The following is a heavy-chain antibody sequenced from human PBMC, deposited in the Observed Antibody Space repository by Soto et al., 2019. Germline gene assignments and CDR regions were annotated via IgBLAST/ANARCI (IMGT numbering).Heavy chain of an antibody. J-gene: IGHJ4*02. Sequence: ASVKVSCKASGGTFSSYAISWVRQAPGQGLEWMGGIIPIFGTANYAQKFQGRVTITADESTSTAYMELSSLRSEDTAVYYCARKDYYDSSGPLVYWGQGTLVTVSS. V-gene: IGHV1-69*13. D-gene: IGHD3-22*01. CDR1: GGTFSSYA. CDR3: ARKDYYDSSGPLVY. CDR2: IIPIFGTA.